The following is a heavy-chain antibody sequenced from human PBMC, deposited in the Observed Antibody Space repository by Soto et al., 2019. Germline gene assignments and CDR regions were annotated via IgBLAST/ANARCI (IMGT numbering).Heavy chain of an antibody. CDR2: IYYSGSN. CDR3: ARVRYGVPRADYFDS. V-gene: IGHV4-31*03. D-gene: IGHD4-17*01. Sequence: SETLSLTCTVSGGSISSGAHYWSWIRQLPGKGLEWIGNIYYSGSNYYNPSLKSRVTISVDTSNNQFSLNLSSVTAADTAIYYCARVRYGVPRADYFDSWGQGSLVTVAS. CDR1: GGSISSGAHY. J-gene: IGHJ4*02.